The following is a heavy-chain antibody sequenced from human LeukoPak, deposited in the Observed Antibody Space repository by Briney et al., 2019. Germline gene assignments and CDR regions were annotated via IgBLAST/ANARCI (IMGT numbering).Heavy chain of an antibody. CDR3: AKDRGFGYFDY. CDR1: GFTFSSYN. J-gene: IGHJ4*02. Sequence: GGSLRLSCAASGFTFSSYNMNWVRQAPGKGLEWVSSISSSSSYIYYADSVKGRFTISRDNSKNTLYLQMNSLRAEDTAVYYCAKDRGFGYFDYWGQGTLVTVSS. V-gene: IGHV3-21*04. D-gene: IGHD3-3*01. CDR2: ISSSSSYI.